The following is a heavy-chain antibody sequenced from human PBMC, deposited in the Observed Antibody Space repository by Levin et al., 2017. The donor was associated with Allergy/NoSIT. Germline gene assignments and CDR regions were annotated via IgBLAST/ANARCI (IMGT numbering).Heavy chain of an antibody. J-gene: IGHJ4*02. CDR1: GFTFGNYG. Sequence: PGGSLRLSCTASGFTFGNYGMNWVRQAPGKGLEWVSSISGTTSYIYYADSVKGRFTISRDDAKNSVYLQLNSLRAEDTAVYYCARGVFDYWGQGTPVTVSS. V-gene: IGHV3-21*01. D-gene: IGHD3-16*01. CDR3: ARGVFDY. CDR2: ISGTTSYI.